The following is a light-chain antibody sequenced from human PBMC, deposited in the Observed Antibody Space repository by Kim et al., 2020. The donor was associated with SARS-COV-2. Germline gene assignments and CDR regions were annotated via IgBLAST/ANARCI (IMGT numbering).Light chain of an antibody. CDR1: QSIGNW. CDR2: KAS. Sequence: DIHMTQSPSSLSASVGDRVTITCRASQSIGNWLAWYQQKPGKAPKLLIYKASNLQSGVPSRFSGSGSGTEFTLTVSSLQPDDFATYYCQEYNSNPRTFGQGTKVDIK. J-gene: IGKJ1*01. V-gene: IGKV1-5*03. CDR3: QEYNSNPRT.